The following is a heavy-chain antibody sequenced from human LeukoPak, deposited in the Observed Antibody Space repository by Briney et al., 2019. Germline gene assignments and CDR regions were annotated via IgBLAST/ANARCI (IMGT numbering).Heavy chain of an antibody. CDR1: GYTFTSYD. Sequence: ASVKVSCKASGYTFTSYDINWVRQATGQGLEWMGWMNPNSGNTAYAQKFQGRVTMTRNTSISTASMELSSLRSEDTAVYYCASGVYCSGGSCYSSFDYWGQGTLVTVSS. CDR3: ASGVYCSGGSCYSSFDY. D-gene: IGHD2-15*01. J-gene: IGHJ4*02. V-gene: IGHV1-8*01. CDR2: MNPNSGNT.